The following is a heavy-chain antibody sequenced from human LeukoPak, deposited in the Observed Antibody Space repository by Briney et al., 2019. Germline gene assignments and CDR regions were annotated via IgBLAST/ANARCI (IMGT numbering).Heavy chain of an antibody. CDR1: GFTLSLAW. J-gene: IGHJ4*02. V-gene: IGHV3-74*01. D-gene: IGHD5-24*01. Sequence: PGGSLRLSCATSGFTLSLAWMHWVRQAPGKGLEWVPRIKYDGSYTNYADSVKGRFTISRDNARNTLSLHMISLRAEDTAVYFCVRDGDAYNFDFWGQGVLVTVSS. CDR3: VRDGDAYNFDF. CDR2: IKYDGSYT.